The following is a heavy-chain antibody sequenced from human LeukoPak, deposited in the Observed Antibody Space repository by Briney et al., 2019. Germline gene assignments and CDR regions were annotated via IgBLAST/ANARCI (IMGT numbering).Heavy chain of an antibody. D-gene: IGHD3-9*01. V-gene: IGHV3-30-3*01. J-gene: IGHJ5*02. CDR2: ISYDGSNK. CDR1: GFTFSSYA. Sequence: GGSLRLSCAASGFTFSSYAMHWVRQAPGKGLEWVAVISYDGSNKYYADSVKGRFTISRDNSKNTLYLQMNSLRAEDTAVYYCARDRGDYDILTGYLNWFDPWGQGTLVTVSP. CDR3: ARDRGDYDILTGYLNWFDP.